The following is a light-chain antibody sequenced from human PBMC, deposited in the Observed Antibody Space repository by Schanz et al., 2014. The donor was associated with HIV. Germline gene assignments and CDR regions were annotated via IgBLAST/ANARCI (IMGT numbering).Light chain of an antibody. CDR2: EAS. CDR3: QQSYSTPRT. Sequence: DVQMTQSPSTLSASVGDRVTITCRATQSISPWLAWYQQKPGKAPKLLINEASSLQSGVPSRFSGSGSGTDFTLTISSLQPEDFATYYCQQSYSTPRTFGQGTKVEIK. CDR1: QSISPW. J-gene: IGKJ1*01. V-gene: IGKV1-39*01.